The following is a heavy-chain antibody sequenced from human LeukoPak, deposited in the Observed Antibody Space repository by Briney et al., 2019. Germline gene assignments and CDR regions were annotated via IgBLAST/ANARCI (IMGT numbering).Heavy chain of an antibody. J-gene: IGHJ5*02. Sequence: GASVKVSCKASGYTFTSYGISWVRQAPGQGLEWMGWISAYNGNTNYAQKFQGRVTMTTDTSTSTACMKLRSLRSDDTAVYYCARVPPITMVRGATNWFDPWGQGTLVTVSS. CDR2: ISAYNGNT. CDR1: GYTFTSYG. V-gene: IGHV1-18*01. CDR3: ARVPPITMVRGATNWFDP. D-gene: IGHD3-10*01.